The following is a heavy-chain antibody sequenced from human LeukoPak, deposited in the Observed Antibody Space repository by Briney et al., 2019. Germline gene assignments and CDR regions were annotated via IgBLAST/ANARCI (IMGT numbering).Heavy chain of an antibody. D-gene: IGHD3-3*01. CDR2: ISGSGVST. J-gene: IGHJ4*02. V-gene: IGHV3-23*01. CDR1: GFTFSNYA. CDR3: AKEEWLLAVYFDY. Sequence: GGSLRLSCAASGFTFSNYAMSWVRQAPGKGLEWVSTISGSGVSTYYADSVKGQFTISRDNSKNTLYLQMDSLRAEDTAVYYCAKEEWLLAVYFDYWGQGTLVTVSS.